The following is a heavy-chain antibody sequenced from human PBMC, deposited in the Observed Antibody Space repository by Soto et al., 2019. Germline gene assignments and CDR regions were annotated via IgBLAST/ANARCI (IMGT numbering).Heavy chain of an antibody. D-gene: IGHD1-26*01. CDR1: GGTFSSYA. CDR2: IIPIFGTA. Sequence: GASVKVSCKASGGTFSSYAISWVRQAPGQGLEWMGGIIPIFGTANYAQKFQGRVTITADESTSTAYMELSSLRSEDTAVYYCARDRGVGATEPYYYYGMDVWGQGTTVTVSS. CDR3: ARDRGVGATEPYYYYGMDV. V-gene: IGHV1-69*13. J-gene: IGHJ6*02.